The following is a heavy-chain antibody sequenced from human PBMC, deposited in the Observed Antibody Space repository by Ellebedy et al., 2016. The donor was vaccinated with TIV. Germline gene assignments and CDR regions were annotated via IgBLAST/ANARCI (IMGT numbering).Heavy chain of an antibody. CDR1: GFTFSNFA. Sequence: GESLKISCAASGFTFSNFAMHWVRQAPGKGLEWLSVISGGGDNTYHADSVKGRFTIIRDNSKNTLYLQMDRLRAEDTAVYYCAKGTSSGFNYDRVGCEYWGQGTLVTVSS. CDR3: AKGTSSGFNYDRVGCEY. J-gene: IGHJ4*02. D-gene: IGHD3-22*01. CDR2: ISGGGDNT. V-gene: IGHV3-23*01.